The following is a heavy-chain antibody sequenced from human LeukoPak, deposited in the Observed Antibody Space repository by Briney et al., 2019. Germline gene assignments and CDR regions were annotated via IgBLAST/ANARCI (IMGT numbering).Heavy chain of an antibody. CDR2: VNQGGTEK. CDR3: AREHYFYYMDG. CDR1: GFAFSSQW. Sequence: GGSLRLSCAASGFAFSSQWMSWVRQAPGKGLEWVANVNQGGTEKYYVDSVKGRFTISRDNAENSLYLQMNSLRAEDTAVYYCAREHYFYYMDGWGKGTTVTVSS. V-gene: IGHV3-7*01. J-gene: IGHJ6*03.